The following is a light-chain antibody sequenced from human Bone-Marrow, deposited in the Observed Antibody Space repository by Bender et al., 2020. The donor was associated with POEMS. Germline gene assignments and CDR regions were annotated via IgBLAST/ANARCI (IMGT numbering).Light chain of an antibody. CDR1: NTDIGNYNL. Sequence: QSALTQPASVSGSPGQSITISCTGTNTDIGNYNLVSWYQQHPGKAPKVMIYDVSNRPSGVSNRFSGSKSGNTASLTISGLQAEDEADYYCSSYTSSSTLEVFGGGTKLTVL. J-gene: IGLJ3*02. CDR3: SSYTSSSTLEV. CDR2: DVS. V-gene: IGLV2-14*02.